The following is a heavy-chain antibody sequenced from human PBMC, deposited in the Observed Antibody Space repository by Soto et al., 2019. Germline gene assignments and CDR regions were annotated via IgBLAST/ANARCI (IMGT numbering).Heavy chain of an antibody. V-gene: IGHV5-10-1*01. CDR3: ARQIYASATGPNFQYYLDS. Sequence: PGESLKISCNGSGYSFAGYWITWVRQKPGKGLEWMGRIDPSDSQTYYSPSFRGHVTISVTKSITTVFLQWSSLRASDTAMYYCARQIYASATGPNFQYYLDSWGPGTPVTVSS. D-gene: IGHD2-15*01. CDR1: GYSFAGYW. CDR2: IDPSDSQT. J-gene: IGHJ4*02.